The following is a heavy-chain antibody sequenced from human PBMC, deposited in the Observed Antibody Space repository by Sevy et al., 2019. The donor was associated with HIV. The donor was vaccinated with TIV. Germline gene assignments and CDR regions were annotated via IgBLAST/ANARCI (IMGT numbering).Heavy chain of an antibody. CDR1: GFTFRNFW. CDR3: SKSYFGSGTSYGMDL. J-gene: IGHJ6*02. D-gene: IGHD3-10*01. V-gene: IGHV3-7*01. CDR2: IRQDGSGK. Sequence: GGSLRLSCAVSGFTFRNFWMSWVRQAPGKGLEWVANIRQDGSGKYNVDSVRGGFTISRDNAKNSEFLQLNSLRADDTAIYYCSKSYFGSGTSYGMDLWGRGTTVTVSS.